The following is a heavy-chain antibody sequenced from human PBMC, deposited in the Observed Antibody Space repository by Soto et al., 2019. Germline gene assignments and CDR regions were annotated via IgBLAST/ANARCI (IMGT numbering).Heavy chain of an antibody. Sequence: QVQVVQSGAEVKKPGSSVKVSCKVSGGPFSSYTLSWVRQAPGQGPEWMGEIIPLFRTTNYVQDFQGRLTIAADVSTNTAYMELSSMRYEDTALSYCVRDSIAASGFDSWGQGTLVTVS. J-gene: IGHJ4*02. D-gene: IGHD6-13*01. V-gene: IGHV1-69*12. CDR1: GGPFSSYT. CDR3: VRDSIAASGFDS. CDR2: IIPLFRTT.